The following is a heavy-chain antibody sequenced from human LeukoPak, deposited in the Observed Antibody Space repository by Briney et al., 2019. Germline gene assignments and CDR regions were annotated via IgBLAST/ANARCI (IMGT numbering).Heavy chain of an antibody. CDR1: GFTVSRNS. CDR2: IYSGGRT. V-gene: IGHV3-53*01. D-gene: IGHD3-22*01. J-gene: IGHJ4*02. Sequence: QPGGSLRLSCAAPGFTVSRNSMSWVRQAPGKGLGWVSVIYSGGRTYYANSVKGRFTISRDNSKNTLYLQMNSLRAEDTAVYYCARGDYDSSGYFDYWGQGTLVTVSS. CDR3: ARGDYDSSGYFDY.